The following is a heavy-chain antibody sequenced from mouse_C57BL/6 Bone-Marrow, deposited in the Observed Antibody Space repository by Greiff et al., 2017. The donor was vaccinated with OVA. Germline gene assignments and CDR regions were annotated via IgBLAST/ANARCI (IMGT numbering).Heavy chain of an antibody. CDR3: ARDYDGSYWYFEV. D-gene: IGHD1-1*01. Sequence: VQLQQSGPVLVKPGASVKMSCKASGYTFTDYYMNWVKQSHGKSLEWIGVINPYNGGTSYNQKFKGKATLTVDKSSSTAYMELNSLTSEDSAVYYCARDYDGSYWYFEVWGTETTVTVSS. CDR1: GYTFTDYY. J-gene: IGHJ1*03. V-gene: IGHV1-19*01. CDR2: INPYNGGT.